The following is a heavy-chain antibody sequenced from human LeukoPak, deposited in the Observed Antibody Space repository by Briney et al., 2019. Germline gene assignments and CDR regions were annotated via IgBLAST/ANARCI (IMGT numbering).Heavy chain of an antibody. CDR2: INHSGST. Sequence: PSETLSLTCAVYGGSFSGYYWSWIRQPPGKGLEWIGEINHSGSTNYNPSLKSRVTISVDTSKNQFSLKLSSVTAADTAVYYCARSPPHYFDYWGQGTLVTVSS. V-gene: IGHV4-34*09. J-gene: IGHJ4*02. CDR3: ARSPPHYFDY. CDR1: GGSFSGYY.